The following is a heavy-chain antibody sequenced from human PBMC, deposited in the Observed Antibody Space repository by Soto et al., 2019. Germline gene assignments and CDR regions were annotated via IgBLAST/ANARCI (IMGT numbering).Heavy chain of an antibody. CDR1: GFTFSSYW. Sequence: TGGSLRLSCAASGFTFSSYWMSWVRQAPGKGLEWLSSISSNSGNIYYADSVKGRFTISRDNAKNSLYLQMNSLRAEDTAVYYCARDREGDYADNYWGQGTLVTVSS. J-gene: IGHJ4*02. CDR2: ISSNSGNI. CDR3: ARDREGDYADNY. D-gene: IGHD4-17*01. V-gene: IGHV3-21*01.